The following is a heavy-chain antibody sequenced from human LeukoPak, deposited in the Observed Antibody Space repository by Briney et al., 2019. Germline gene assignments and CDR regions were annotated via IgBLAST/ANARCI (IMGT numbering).Heavy chain of an antibody. Sequence: GESLKISCKGSGYSFTSYWCVWVRQMPGKGLEWMGIIYPGDSETRYSPSFQGQVTISADKSISTAYLQWSSLKASDTAMYYCASGRMVRGVISWFDPWGQGTLVTVSS. CDR2: IYPGDSET. D-gene: IGHD3-10*01. CDR3: ASGRMVRGVISWFDP. J-gene: IGHJ5*02. CDR1: GYSFTSYW. V-gene: IGHV5-51*01.